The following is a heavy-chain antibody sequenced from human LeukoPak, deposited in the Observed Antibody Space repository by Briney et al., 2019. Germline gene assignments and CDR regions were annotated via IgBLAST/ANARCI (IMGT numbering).Heavy chain of an antibody. CDR3: ARLDSSGYYFYEYFDY. CDR2: IYPDDSDT. V-gene: IGHV5-51*01. CDR1: GYSFTSYW. D-gene: IGHD3-22*01. J-gene: IGHJ4*02. Sequence: GESLKISCKGSGYSFTSYWIGWVRQMPGKGLEWKGIIYPDDSDTRYSPSFQGQVTISADKSISTAYLQWSSLKASDTAMYYCARLDSSGYYFYEYFDYWGQGTLVTVSS.